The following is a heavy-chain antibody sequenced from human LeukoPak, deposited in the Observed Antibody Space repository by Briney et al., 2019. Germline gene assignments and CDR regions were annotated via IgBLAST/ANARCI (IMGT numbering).Heavy chain of an antibody. Sequence: GWALTVTCVASGLTFNSYWMHWVGQARGKGRVWVSHITSDESTTRYADSVKGRFTISRDNAKNTLYLQMNSLRAEDSAVYYCARGGGDAMDVWGQGTTVTVSS. J-gene: IGHJ6*02. V-gene: IGHV3-74*01. CDR2: ITSDESTT. CDR3: ARGGGDAMDV. CDR1: GLTFNSYW. D-gene: IGHD4-23*01.